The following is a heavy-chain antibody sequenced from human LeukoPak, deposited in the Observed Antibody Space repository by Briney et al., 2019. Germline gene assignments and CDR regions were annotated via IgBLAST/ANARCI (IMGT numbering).Heavy chain of an antibody. Sequence: PGGSLRLSCAASGFTFSSYWMHWVRQAPGKGLVWVSRINSDGSSTSYADSVKGRFTISRDNAKNTLYLQMNSLRAEDTAVYYCAKPIASRRAFDIWGQGTMVTVSS. CDR3: AKPIASRRAFDI. J-gene: IGHJ3*02. CDR1: GFTFSSYW. D-gene: IGHD1-26*01. V-gene: IGHV3-74*01. CDR2: INSDGSST.